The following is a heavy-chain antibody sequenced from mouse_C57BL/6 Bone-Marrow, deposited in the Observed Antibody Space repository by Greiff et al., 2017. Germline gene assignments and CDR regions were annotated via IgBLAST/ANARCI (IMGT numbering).Heavy chain of an antibody. V-gene: IGHV2-2*01. CDR3: ARNWAYYFDD. J-gene: IGHJ2*01. CDR2: IWSGGST. Sequence: QVQLKESGPGLVQPSQSLSITCTVSGFSLTSYGVHWVRQSPGKGLEWLGVIWSGGSTDYNAAFISRLSISKDNSKSQVCFKMNSLQADDTAIYYCARNWAYYFDDWGQGTTLTVSS. D-gene: IGHD3-1*01. CDR1: GFSLTSYG.